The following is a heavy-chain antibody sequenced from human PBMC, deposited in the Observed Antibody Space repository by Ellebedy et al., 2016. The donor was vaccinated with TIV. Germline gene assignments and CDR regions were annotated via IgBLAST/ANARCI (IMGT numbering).Heavy chain of an antibody. V-gene: IGHV3-48*02. CDR3: ARDRGGYTYGNFDY. Sequence: GESLKLSXAASGFTFSSYSMNWVRQAPGKGLEWVSYISSSSSTIHYADSVKGRFTISRDNAKNSLYLQMNSLRDEDTAVYYCARDRGGYTYGNFDYWGQGTLVTVSS. J-gene: IGHJ4*02. D-gene: IGHD5-18*01. CDR2: ISSSSSTI. CDR1: GFTFSSYS.